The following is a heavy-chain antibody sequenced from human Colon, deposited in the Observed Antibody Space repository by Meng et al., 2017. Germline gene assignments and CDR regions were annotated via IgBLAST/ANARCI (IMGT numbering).Heavy chain of an antibody. D-gene: IGHD3-16*01. Sequence: GESLKISCTASGYSFTGHWIAWVRQMPGKGLEWMGIIYPGDSDTRYSPSFQGQVTISADNSASTAYLQGRSLKTSDTAMYYCARRSKFAPDGFDIWGQGTLV. CDR2: IYPGDSDT. V-gene: IGHV5-51*01. CDR3: ARRSKFAPDGFDI. J-gene: IGHJ3*02. CDR1: GYSFTGHW.